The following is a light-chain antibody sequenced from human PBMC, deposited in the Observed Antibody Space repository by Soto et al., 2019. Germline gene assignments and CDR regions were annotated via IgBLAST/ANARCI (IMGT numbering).Light chain of an antibody. V-gene: IGKV1-17*03. Sequence: DIQMTQSPSAMSASVGDRVTITCRASQGISTYLAWFQQRPGEVPKRLIYAASSLQSGVPSRFSGSGSGTEFTLTISSLQPEDSATYYCVQHDSYPWTFGQGTKV. J-gene: IGKJ1*01. CDR3: VQHDSYPWT. CDR2: AAS. CDR1: QGISTY.